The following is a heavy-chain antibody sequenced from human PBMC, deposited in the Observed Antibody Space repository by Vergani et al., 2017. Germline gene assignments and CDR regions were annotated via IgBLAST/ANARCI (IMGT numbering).Heavy chain of an antibody. V-gene: IGHV4-4*02. D-gene: IGHD1-1*01. CDR1: GGSISSSNW. CDR2: IYYSGST. CDR3: AREGTRFAFDP. J-gene: IGHJ5*02. Sequence: QVQLQESGPGLVKPSGTLSLTCAVSGGSISSSNWWSWVRQPPGKGLEWIGYIYYSGSTYYNPSLKSRVTISVDTSKNQFSLKLSSVTAADTAVYYCAREGTRFAFDPWGQGTLVTVSS.